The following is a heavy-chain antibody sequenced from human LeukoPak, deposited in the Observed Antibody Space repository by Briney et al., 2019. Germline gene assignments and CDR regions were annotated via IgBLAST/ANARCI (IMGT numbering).Heavy chain of an antibody. CDR3: AREACSGGSCPDAFDI. V-gene: IGHV1-2*02. CDR1: GYTFTCYY. Sequence: VKVSFNASGYTFTCYYLHWVRQAPGQGLEWMGWIHPNSGGTNYAQRFQGRVTMTRDTSISTAYMELSRLRSDDTAVYYCAREACSGGSCPDAFDIWGQGTMVTVSS. CDR2: IHPNSGGT. J-gene: IGHJ3*02. D-gene: IGHD2-15*01.